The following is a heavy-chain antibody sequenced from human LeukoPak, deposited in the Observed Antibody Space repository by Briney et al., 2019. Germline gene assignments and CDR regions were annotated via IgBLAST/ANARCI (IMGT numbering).Heavy chain of an antibody. CDR1: GYTFTDSY. CDR3: ARIRDGYNDAYDL. D-gene: IGHD5-24*01. CDR2: IDPDGGNT. Sequence: ASVKVSCKASGYTFTDSYVHWVRQAPAQVLEWMGLIDPDGGNTNYAQNFQGRATLTRDTSTSTLYMELSSLRSEDTAICYCARIRDGYNDAYDLWGQGTVVTVPS. J-gene: IGHJ3*01. V-gene: IGHV1-46*01.